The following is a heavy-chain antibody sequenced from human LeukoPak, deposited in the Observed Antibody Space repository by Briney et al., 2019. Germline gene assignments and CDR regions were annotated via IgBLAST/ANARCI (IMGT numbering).Heavy chain of an antibody. CDR1: GFTFSGSA. V-gene: IGHV3-73*01. CDR3: TRTFDIVVVPAATKDWFDP. CDR2: IRSKANSYAT. Sequence: PGGSLRLSCAASGFTFSGSAMHWVRQASGKGLEWVGRIRSKANSYATAYAASVKGRFTISRDDSKNTAYLQMNSLKTEDTAVYYCTRTFDIVVVPAATKDWFDPWGQGTLVTVSS. J-gene: IGHJ5*02. D-gene: IGHD2-2*01.